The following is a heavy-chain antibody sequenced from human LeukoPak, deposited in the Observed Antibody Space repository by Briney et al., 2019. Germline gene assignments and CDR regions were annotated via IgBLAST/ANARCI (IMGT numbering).Heavy chain of an antibody. Sequence: GESLKISCKGSGYSFTSYWIGWVRQMPGKGLEWMGIIYPGDSDTRYSPSFQGQVTISADKSISTAYLQWSSLKASDTAMYYCARGAGSTIFGVGGDYWGQGTLVTVSS. CDR1: GYSFTSYW. D-gene: IGHD3-3*01. V-gene: IGHV5-51*01. CDR3: ARGAGSTIFGVGGDY. CDR2: IYPGDSDT. J-gene: IGHJ4*02.